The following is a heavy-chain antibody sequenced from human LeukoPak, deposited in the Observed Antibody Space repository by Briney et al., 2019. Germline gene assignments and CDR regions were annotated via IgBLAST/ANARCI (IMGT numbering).Heavy chain of an antibody. Sequence: GGSLRLSCAASGFTVSSNYMSWVRQAPGKGLEWVSAIYSGINTHYADSVKGRFTISRDNSKNTLFLQMNSLRAEDTAVYYCASIPGYSSSFDAWGQGTLVTVSS. J-gene: IGHJ4*02. CDR2: IYSGINT. CDR3: ASIPGYSSSFDA. D-gene: IGHD6-13*01. CDR1: GFTVSSNY. V-gene: IGHV3-53*01.